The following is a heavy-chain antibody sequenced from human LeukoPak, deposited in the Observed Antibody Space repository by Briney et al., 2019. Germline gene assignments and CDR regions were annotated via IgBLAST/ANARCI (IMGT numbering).Heavy chain of an antibody. V-gene: IGHV4-34*01. Sequence: PSETLSLTCAVYGGSFSGYYWSWIRQPPGKGLEWLGSIYYSGSTYYNPSLKSRVTISVDTSKNQFSLKLSSVTAADTAVYYCASQGDDYDILTGYFLPWGQGTLVTVSS. J-gene: IGHJ5*02. CDR1: GGSFSGYY. D-gene: IGHD3-9*01. CDR2: IYYSGST. CDR3: ASQGDDYDILTGYFLP.